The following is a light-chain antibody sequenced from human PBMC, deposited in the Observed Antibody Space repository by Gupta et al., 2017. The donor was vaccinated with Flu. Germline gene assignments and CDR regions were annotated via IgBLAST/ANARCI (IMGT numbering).Light chain of an antibody. J-gene: IGKJ3*01. V-gene: IGKV1-27*01. Sequence: DRVTISCRASQGISNSLVWYQHKPGKGPKLLIYAASTLQSGVSSRFSGSGSGTEFTLTISSLQPEDVATYYCQKYNTAPPFTFGPGTKVEI. CDR3: QKYNTAPPFT. CDR1: QGISNS. CDR2: AAS.